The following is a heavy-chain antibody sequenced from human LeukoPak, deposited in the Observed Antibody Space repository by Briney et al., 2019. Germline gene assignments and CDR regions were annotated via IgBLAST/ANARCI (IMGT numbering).Heavy chain of an antibody. J-gene: IGHJ4*02. Sequence: SETLSLTCTVSGGSISSGGYYWSWIRQPAGKGLEWIGRIYTSGSTNYNPSLKSRVTISVDTSKNQFSLKLSSVTAADTAVYYCARERKNGQVDYWGQGTLVTVSS. D-gene: IGHD1-1*01. CDR2: IYTSGST. CDR1: GGSISSGGYY. CDR3: ARERKNGQVDY. V-gene: IGHV4-61*02.